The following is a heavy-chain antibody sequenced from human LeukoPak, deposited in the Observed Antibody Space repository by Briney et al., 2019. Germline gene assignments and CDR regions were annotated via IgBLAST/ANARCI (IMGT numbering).Heavy chain of an antibody. V-gene: IGHV4-59*01. CDR3: ARETVGATIIS. D-gene: IGHD1-26*01. CDR1: GGSISSYY. Sequence: PSETLSLTCTVSGGSISSYYWSWIRQTPGKGLEWIGYIYYSGSTNYNPSLKSRVTISVDTSKNQFSLKLSSVTAADTAVYYCARETVGATIISWGQGTLVTVSS. J-gene: IGHJ4*02. CDR2: IYYSGST.